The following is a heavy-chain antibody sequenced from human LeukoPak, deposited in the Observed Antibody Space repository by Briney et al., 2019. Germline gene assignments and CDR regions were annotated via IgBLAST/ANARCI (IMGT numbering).Heavy chain of an antibody. CDR1: GYTFTGNF. J-gene: IGHJ4*02. D-gene: IGHD2/OR15-2a*01. CDR2: INPNNGDT. CDR3: ARTRGTHISMAYLDS. Sequence: GASVKVSCKTSGYTFTGNFMHWVRQAPGQGPEWMGWINPNNGDTNYVQKFQGRVTMTRVTSITTAYMELSSLRSDDTAVYYCARTRGTHISMAYLDSWGQGTLVTVSS. V-gene: IGHV1-2*02.